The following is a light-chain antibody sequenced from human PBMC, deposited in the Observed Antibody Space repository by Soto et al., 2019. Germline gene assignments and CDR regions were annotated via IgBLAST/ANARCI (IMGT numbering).Light chain of an antibody. CDR2: GAS. Sequence: DIQVTQSPSTLSASVGDAVTITCRASESIDNWLAWYQQKPGKAPKLLIYGASTLQSGVPSRFSGSGSGTDFTLTISSLQPEDFATYYCQQLNGYPRTFGQGTKVDIK. V-gene: IGKV1-5*01. CDR3: QQLNGYPRT. CDR1: ESIDNW. J-gene: IGKJ1*01.